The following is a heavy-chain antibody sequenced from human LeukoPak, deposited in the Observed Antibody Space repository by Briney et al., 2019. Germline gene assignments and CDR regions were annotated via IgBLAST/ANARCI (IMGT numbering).Heavy chain of an antibody. J-gene: IGHJ4*02. CDR3: AREVDYYDTSDYFPLGY. Sequence: ASVKVSCKASGYTFTGYHMHWVRQAPGQGLEWMGWINPNSGGTNYAQKFQGRVTMTRDTSISTAYMELSRLRSDDTAVYYCAREVDYYDTSDYFPLGYWGQGTLVTVSS. D-gene: IGHD3-22*01. V-gene: IGHV1-2*02. CDR1: GYTFTGYH. CDR2: INPNSGGT.